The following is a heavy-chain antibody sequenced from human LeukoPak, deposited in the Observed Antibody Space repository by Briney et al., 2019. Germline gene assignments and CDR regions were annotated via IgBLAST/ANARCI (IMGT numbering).Heavy chain of an antibody. D-gene: IGHD5-18*01. V-gene: IGHV4-59*01. CDR1: GGSISSYY. CDR3: ARQQGYGPKRLYYFDY. CDR2: ISDIGSI. Sequence: SETLSLTCTVSGGSISSYYWSWIRQPPGKGLEWIAYISDIGSINYNPSLKSRVTISLDTSKNQFSLKLSSVTAVDTAVYYCARQQGYGPKRLYYFDYWGQGTLVTVSS. J-gene: IGHJ4*02.